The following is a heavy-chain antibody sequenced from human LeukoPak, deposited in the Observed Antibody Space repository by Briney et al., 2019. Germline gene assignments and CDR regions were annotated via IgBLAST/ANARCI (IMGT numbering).Heavy chain of an antibody. J-gene: IGHJ6*03. V-gene: IGHV1-8*03. D-gene: IGHD6-6*01. CDR2: MNPNSGNT. CDR1: GYTFTIYN. CDR3: ARADGSSSIDYYHLDV. Sequence: GASVKVSCKPSGYTFTIYNINWVRQATGQGLEWMGWMNPNSGNTGYAQKFQGRVTITRNTSISTAYMELSSLRSEDTAIYYCARADGSSSIDYYHLDVWGKGTTVTVSS.